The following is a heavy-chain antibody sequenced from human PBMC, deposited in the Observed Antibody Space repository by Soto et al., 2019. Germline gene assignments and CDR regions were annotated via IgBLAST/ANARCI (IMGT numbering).Heavy chain of an antibody. CDR2: ISGSGGST. CDR3: ARGGAAGTTLYFDY. D-gene: IGHD1-1*01. J-gene: IGHJ4*02. V-gene: IGHV3-23*01. Sequence: GGSLRLSCAASGFTFSSYAMSWVRQAPGKGLEWVSVISGSGGSTYYADSVKGRFTISRDNSKNTLYLQMNSLRAEDTAVYYCARGGAAGTTLYFDYWGQGTLVTVSS. CDR1: GFTFSSYA.